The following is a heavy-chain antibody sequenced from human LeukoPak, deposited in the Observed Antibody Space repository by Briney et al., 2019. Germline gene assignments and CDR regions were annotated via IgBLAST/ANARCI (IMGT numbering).Heavy chain of an antibody. Sequence: PSETLSLTCAVYGGSFSGYYWSWIRQPPGKGPEWIGEINHSGSTNYNPSLKSRVTISVDTSKNQFSLKLSSVTAADTAVYYCARRNPNASSWYYCFGYWGQGTLVTVSS. CDR1: GGSFSGYY. J-gene: IGHJ4*02. V-gene: IGHV4-34*01. CDR2: INHSGST. D-gene: IGHD6-13*01. CDR3: ARRNPNASSWYYCFGY.